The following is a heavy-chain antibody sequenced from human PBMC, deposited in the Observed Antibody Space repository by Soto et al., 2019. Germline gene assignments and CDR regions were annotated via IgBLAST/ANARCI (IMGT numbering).Heavy chain of an antibody. CDR3: AKDHSSSCYYYYGMDV. Sequence: WGSLRLSCAASGCTFSSYGMRWVRQAPGKGLEWVADISYDGSNKYYAYFVKGRFTISRDNSKNMLYLQMNSLRAEETAVYYCAKDHSSSCYYYYGMDVWGQGTTVTVSS. J-gene: IGHJ6*02. D-gene: IGHD6-13*01. V-gene: IGHV3-30*18. CDR2: ISYDGSNK. CDR1: GCTFSSYG.